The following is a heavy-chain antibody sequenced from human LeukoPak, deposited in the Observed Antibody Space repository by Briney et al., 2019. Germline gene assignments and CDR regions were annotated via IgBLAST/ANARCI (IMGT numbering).Heavy chain of an antibody. V-gene: IGHV1-2*06. CDR1: GYTFTGYY. CDR2: INPNSGGT. CDR3: ARVSGYYYYFDY. J-gene: IGHJ4*02. Sequence: ASVKVSYKASGYTFTGYYMHWVRQAPGQGLEWMGRINPNSGGTNYAQKFQGRVTMTRDTSISTAYMEPSRLRSDDTAVYYCARVSGYYYYFDYWGQGTLVTVSS. D-gene: IGHD3-22*01.